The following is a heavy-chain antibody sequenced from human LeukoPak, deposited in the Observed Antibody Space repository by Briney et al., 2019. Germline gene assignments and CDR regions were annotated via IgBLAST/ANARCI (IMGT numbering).Heavy chain of an antibody. J-gene: IGHJ4*02. CDR2: IYYSGST. D-gene: IGHD1-26*01. CDR1: GVSISSYY. V-gene: IGHV4-59*01. CDR3: ASGIVGATDY. Sequence: SETLSLTCTVSGVSISSYYWSWIRQPPGKGLEWIGYIYYSGSTNYNPSLKSRVTISVDTSKNQFSLKLSSVTAADTAVYYCASGIVGATDYWGQGTLVTVSS.